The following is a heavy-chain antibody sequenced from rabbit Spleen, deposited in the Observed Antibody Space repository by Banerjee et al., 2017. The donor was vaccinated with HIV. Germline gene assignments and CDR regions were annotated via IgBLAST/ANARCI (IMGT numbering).Heavy chain of an antibody. V-gene: IGHV1S8*01. D-gene: IGHD2-1*01. Sequence: QEQLVESGGGLVQPGGSLKLSCTVSGFDISKYGVTWVRQAPGKGLEWIGYIDPIFGVSYYATWVNGRFTISSHDAQNTLYLQLSSLTAADTATYFCVRDWRYDDYDLWGPGTLVTVS. CDR2: IDPIFGVS. CDR3: VRDWRYDDYDL. CDR1: GFDISKYG. J-gene: IGHJ6*01.